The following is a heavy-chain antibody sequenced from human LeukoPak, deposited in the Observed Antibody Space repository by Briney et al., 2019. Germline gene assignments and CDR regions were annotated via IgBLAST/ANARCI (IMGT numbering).Heavy chain of an antibody. CDR2: ISYDGSNE. V-gene: IGHV3-30*04. CDR1: GFTFSSYV. J-gene: IGHJ4*02. D-gene: IGHD2-21*02. CDR3: ARVKGGIMVLTANGGFDY. Sequence: GGSLRLSCAASGFTFSSYVMHWVRQAPGKGLEWVAIISYDGSNEYYADSVKGRFTISRDNAKNSLYLQMNSLRAEDTAVYYCARVKGGIMVLTANGGFDYWGQGTLVTVSS.